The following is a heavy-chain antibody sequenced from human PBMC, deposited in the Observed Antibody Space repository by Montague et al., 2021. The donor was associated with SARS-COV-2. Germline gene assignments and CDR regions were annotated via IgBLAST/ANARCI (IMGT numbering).Heavy chain of an antibody. J-gene: IGHJ3*01. Sequence: SEILSLTCTVPGAFITSHYWSWIRQPPGKGLEWIGNVFSGGNSKYKPSLKSRVTLSVDTSKNQFSLKLTSVTTADTALYYCVRDLYCRSTTCIGNAFDVWGQGTMVSVFS. V-gene: IGHV4-59*11. CDR1: GAFITSHY. D-gene: IGHD2-2*01. CDR2: VFSGGNS. CDR3: VRDLYCRSTTCIGNAFDV.